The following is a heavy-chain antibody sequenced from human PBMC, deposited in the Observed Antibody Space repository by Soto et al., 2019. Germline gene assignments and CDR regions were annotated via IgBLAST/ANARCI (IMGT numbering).Heavy chain of an antibody. CDR1: GYTFTSYG. CDR2: ISAYNGNT. D-gene: IGHD2-2*01. V-gene: IGHV1-18*01. J-gene: IGHJ5*02. Sequence: GASVKVSCKASGYTFTSYGISWVRQAPGQGLEWMGWISAYNGNTNYAQKLQGRVTMTTDTSTSTAYMELRSLRSDDTAVYYCARDVGGVVPAANGFWFDPWGQGTLVTVSS. CDR3: ARDVGGVVPAANGFWFDP.